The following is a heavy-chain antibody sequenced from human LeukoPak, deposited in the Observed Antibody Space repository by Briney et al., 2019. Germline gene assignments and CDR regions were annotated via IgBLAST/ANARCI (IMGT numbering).Heavy chain of an antibody. J-gene: IGHJ4*02. CDR1: GGSISSSSYY. CDR3: ARHRYSSSWYPDYFDY. CDR2: IYYSGST. D-gene: IGHD6-13*01. Sequence: PSETLSLTCTVSGGSISSSSYYWGWIRQPPGKGLEWIGYIYYSGSTNYNPSLKSRVTISVDTSKNQFSLKLSSVTAADTAVYYCARHRYSSSWYPDYFDYWGQGTLVTVSS. V-gene: IGHV4-61*05.